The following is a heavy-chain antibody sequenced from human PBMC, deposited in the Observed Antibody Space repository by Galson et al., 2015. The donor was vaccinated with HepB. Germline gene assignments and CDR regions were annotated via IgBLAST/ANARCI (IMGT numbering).Heavy chain of an antibody. V-gene: IGHV3-23*01. CDR2: ISSSGDLR. D-gene: IGHD6-19*01. CDR1: GFTFSSYA. CDR3: AKDGVADSGWYSDY. Sequence: SLRLSCAASGFTFSSYAMSWVRRAPGKGLQWLSIISSSGDLRRYADSVKGRFTISRDNSKSALYLQMNSLTADDTAVYYCAKDGVADSGWYSDYWSQGTLVTVSS. J-gene: IGHJ4*02.